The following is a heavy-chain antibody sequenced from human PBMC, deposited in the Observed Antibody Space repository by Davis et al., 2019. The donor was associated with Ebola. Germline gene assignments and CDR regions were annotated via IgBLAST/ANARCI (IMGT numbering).Heavy chain of an antibody. D-gene: IGHD2-2*01. CDR2: ITSSSSTI. V-gene: IGHV3-48*01. Sequence: GESLKISCAASGFTFSSYSMNWVRQAPGKGLEWVSYITSSSSTIYYADSVKGRFTISRDNSKNTLYLQMNSLRAEDTAVYYCASEGKYRDEARTFDYWGQGTLVTVSS. CDR1: GFTFSSYS. CDR3: ASEGKYRDEARTFDY. J-gene: IGHJ4*02.